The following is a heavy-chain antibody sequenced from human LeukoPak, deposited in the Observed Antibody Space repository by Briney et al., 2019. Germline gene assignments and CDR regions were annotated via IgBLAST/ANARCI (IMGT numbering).Heavy chain of an antibody. CDR1: GFTFSSYA. D-gene: IGHD2-8*01. Sequence: PGGSLRLSCAASGFTFSSYAMTWVRQAPGKGLEWVSVISGSGNNAYYADSVKGRFTISRDNSKNTLYLQMNSLRDEDTAVYYCAKALVLNVYAPIYWGQGTLVTVSS. J-gene: IGHJ4*02. V-gene: IGHV3-23*01. CDR2: ISGSGNNA. CDR3: AKALVLNVYAPIY.